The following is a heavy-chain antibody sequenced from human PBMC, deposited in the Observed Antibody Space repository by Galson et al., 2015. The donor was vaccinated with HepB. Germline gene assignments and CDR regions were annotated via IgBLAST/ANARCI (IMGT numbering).Heavy chain of an antibody. V-gene: IGHV4-34*01. Sequence: LSLTCAVYGGSFSGYYWSWIRQPPGKGLEWIGEINHSGSTNYNPSLKSRVTISVDTSKNQFSLKLSSVTAADTAVYYCARGQARNWFDPWGQGTLVTVSS. CDR2: INHSGST. D-gene: IGHD1-26*01. J-gene: IGHJ5*02. CDR3: ARGQARNWFDP. CDR1: GGSFSGYY.